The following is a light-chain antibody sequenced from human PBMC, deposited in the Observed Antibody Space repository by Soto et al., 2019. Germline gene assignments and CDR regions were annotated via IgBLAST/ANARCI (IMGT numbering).Light chain of an antibody. J-gene: IGLJ3*02. CDR1: SSNIGAGYD. V-gene: IGLV1-40*01. Sequence: QSVLTQPPSASGAPGQRVTISCTGSSSNIGAGYDVRWYRQLPGTAPKLLIYGNSNRPSGVPDRFSGSKSGTSASLAITGLQAEDEADYYCQSYDSSLSASVFGGGTKLTVL. CDR3: QSYDSSLSASV. CDR2: GNS.